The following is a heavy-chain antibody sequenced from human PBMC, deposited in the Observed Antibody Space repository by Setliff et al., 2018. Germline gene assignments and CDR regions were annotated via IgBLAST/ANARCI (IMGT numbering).Heavy chain of an antibody. D-gene: IGHD3-22*01. Sequence: ASVKVFCKASGYTFTSHYMHWVRQAPGLGLEWMGTINPSSGRTSYAQKFQGRVTMTRDTSTSTVYMDMSSLRSEDTAVYYCARDVFPYHYEGAFDIWGQGTMVT. CDR2: INPSSGRT. V-gene: IGHV1-46*01. CDR1: GYTFTSHY. CDR3: ARDVFPYHYEGAFDI. J-gene: IGHJ3*02.